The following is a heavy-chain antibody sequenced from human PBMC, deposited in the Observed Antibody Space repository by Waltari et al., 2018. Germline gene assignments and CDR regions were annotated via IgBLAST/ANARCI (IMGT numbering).Heavy chain of an antibody. D-gene: IGHD3-10*01. CDR1: GYTLPGYY. CDR3: ARGGLSALAGYFQH. J-gene: IGHJ1*01. Sequence: QVQLVQSGAEVKKPGASVKVSCKASGYTLPGYYMHWVRPAHGQGLEWMGPINPNSGGKNYAQKFQCMVTMTRDTSISTAYMELSRLRSDDTAVYYCARGGLSALAGYFQHWGQGTLVTVSS. CDR2: INPNSGGK. V-gene: IGHV1-2*06.